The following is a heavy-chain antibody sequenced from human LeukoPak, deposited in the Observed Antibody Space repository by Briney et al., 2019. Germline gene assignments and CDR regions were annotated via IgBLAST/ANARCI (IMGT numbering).Heavy chain of an antibody. Sequence: PGGSLRLSCAASEFKFNIFAMSWVRQAPGKGLEWVSSISGYGDTTYYADSVKGRFTLSRDNSNGTLDLQMFSLRAEDTAVYYCAKDRGPFVAIDNNWFDPWGQGTLVTVSS. CDR2: ISGYGDTT. J-gene: IGHJ5*02. CDR1: EFKFNIFA. CDR3: AKDRGPFVAIDNNWFDP. D-gene: IGHD3-3*02. V-gene: IGHV3-23*01.